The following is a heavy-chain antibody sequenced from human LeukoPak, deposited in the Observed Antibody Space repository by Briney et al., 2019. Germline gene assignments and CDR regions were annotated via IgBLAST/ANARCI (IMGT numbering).Heavy chain of an antibody. Sequence: GGSLRLSCAASGFTVTRKHMSWVRQAPGKGLEWISYINGRGSTINYADSVKGRFTISRDNAKNSLYLQMYSLRVEDTAVYYCVGSANLADWGQGTLVTVSS. V-gene: IGHV3-48*03. CDR3: VGSANLAD. CDR1: GFTVTRKH. J-gene: IGHJ4*02. D-gene: IGHD4/OR15-4a*01. CDR2: INGRGSTI.